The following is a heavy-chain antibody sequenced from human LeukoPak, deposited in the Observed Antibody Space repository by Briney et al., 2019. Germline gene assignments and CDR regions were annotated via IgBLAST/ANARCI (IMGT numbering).Heavy chain of an antibody. V-gene: IGHV3-21*01. D-gene: IGHD1-14*01. CDR2: ISASSSFI. CDR3: AAAPELPGWFDP. CDR1: GFTLSGYN. J-gene: IGHJ5*02. Sequence: GGSLRLSCASGFTLSGYNMNWVRQAPGKGLEWVASISASSSFIYYSDSVRGRFTISRDNPKKSLYLQMNNLRVEDTAVYFCAAAPELPGWFDPWGQGTPVTVSS.